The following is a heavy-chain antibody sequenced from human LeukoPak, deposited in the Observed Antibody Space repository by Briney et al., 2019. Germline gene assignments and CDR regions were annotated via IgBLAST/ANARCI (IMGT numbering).Heavy chain of an antibody. CDR1: RYTFTSYD. D-gene: IGHD3-22*01. CDR3: ARLSQTPDYYSNGGYFYLGY. Sequence: GASVKVSCKASRYTFTSYDINWVREAAGQGLEWMGWMNPNTGRTGFAQKFQGRLTMTRDTSISTAYMELSSLRSEDTAMYYCARLSQTPDYYSNGGYFYLGYWGQGTPVTVSS. CDR2: MNPNTGRT. V-gene: IGHV1-8*01. J-gene: IGHJ4*02.